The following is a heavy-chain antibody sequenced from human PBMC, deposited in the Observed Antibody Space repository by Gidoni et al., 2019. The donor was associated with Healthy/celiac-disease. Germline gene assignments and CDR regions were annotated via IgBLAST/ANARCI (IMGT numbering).Heavy chain of an antibody. J-gene: IGHJ5*02. Sequence: QLQLQESGPGLVKPAETLSLTCTVSGGSISSSSYYWGWIRQPPGKGLEWIGSIYYSGSTYYNPSLKSRVTISVDTSKNQFSLKLSSVTAADTAVYYCARLGLPGGEDWFDPWGQGTLVTVSS. CDR2: IYYSGST. V-gene: IGHV4-39*01. CDR3: ARLGLPGGEDWFDP. CDR1: GGSISSSSYY. D-gene: IGHD2-21*02.